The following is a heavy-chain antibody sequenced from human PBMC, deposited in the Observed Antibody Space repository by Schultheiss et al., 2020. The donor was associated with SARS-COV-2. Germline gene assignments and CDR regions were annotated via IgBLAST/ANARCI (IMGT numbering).Heavy chain of an antibody. CDR2: ISAYNGNT. D-gene: IGHD5-24*01. V-gene: IGHV1-18*01. Sequence: ASVKVSCKASGYTFTSYGISWVRQAPGQGLEWMGWISAYNGNTNYAQKLQGRVTMTTDTSTSTAYMELRSLRSDDTAVYYCARDPGREMARVLSYYYYYYMDVWGKGTTVTVSS. J-gene: IGHJ6*03. CDR1: GYTFTSYG. CDR3: ARDPGREMARVLSYYYYYYMDV.